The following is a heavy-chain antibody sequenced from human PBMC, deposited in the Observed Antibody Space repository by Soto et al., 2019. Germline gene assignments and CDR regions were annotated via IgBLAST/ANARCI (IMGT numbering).Heavy chain of an antibody. CDR3: AKDRVAAAGGSPGWFDP. D-gene: IGHD6-13*01. V-gene: IGHV3-30*18. J-gene: IGHJ5*02. Sequence: QVQLVESGGGVVQPGRSLRLSCAASGFTFSSYGMHWVRQAPGKGLEWVAVITYDGSNKYYADSVKGRFTISRDNSKNTLYLQMNSLRAEYTAVYYCAKDRVAAAGGSPGWFDPWGQGTLVAFSS. CDR1: GFTFSSYG. CDR2: ITYDGSNK.